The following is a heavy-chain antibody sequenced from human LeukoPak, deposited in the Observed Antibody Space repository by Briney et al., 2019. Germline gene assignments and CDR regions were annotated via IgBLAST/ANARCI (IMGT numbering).Heavy chain of an antibody. CDR3: AKGNSGSYVDAFDI. CDR1: GFTFDGYA. CDR2: ISWNSGSI. Sequence: PGGSLRLPCAASGFTFDGYAMHWVRQAPGKGLEWVSGISWNSGSIGYADSVKGRFTISRDNAKNSLYLQMNSLRAEDMALYYCAKGNSGSYVDAFDIWGQGTMVTVSS. D-gene: IGHD1-26*01. V-gene: IGHV3-9*03. J-gene: IGHJ3*02.